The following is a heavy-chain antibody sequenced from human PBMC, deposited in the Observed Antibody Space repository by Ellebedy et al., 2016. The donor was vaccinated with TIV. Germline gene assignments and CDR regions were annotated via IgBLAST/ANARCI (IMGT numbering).Heavy chain of an antibody. Sequence: GESLKISCAASGFTVSNNYMSWVRQAPGKGLEWVSVIYSGGNTFYAESVKGRFTISRDSSQNTLYLQMDSLRAEATAVYYCASSPSQGYWGQGTLVTVSS. V-gene: IGHV3-53*01. J-gene: IGHJ4*02. CDR2: IYSGGNT. CDR1: GFTVSNNY. CDR3: ASSPSQGY.